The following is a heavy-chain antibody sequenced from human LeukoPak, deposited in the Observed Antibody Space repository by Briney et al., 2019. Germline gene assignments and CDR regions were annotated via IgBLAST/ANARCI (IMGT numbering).Heavy chain of an antibody. D-gene: IGHD3-3*01. CDR3: ARGGESGGRDWFDP. CDR2: MNSYSGNT. CDR1: GYTFTSHD. V-gene: IGHV1-8*01. J-gene: IGHJ5*02. Sequence: GASVEVSCKASGYTFTSHDINWVRQATGQGLEWMGWMNSYSGNTGYAQKLQDRVPMTRDTSISTAYMELRSLTSEDTAVYYCARGGESGGRDWFDPWGQGTLVTVS.